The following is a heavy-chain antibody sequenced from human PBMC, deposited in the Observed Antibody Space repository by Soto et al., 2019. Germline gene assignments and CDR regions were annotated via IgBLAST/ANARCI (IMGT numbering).Heavy chain of an antibody. CDR3: AGTFVTTSSWYDADNWFDP. Sequence: SETLSLTCTVSGGSISSNTYYWGWIRQPPGKGLKWIGSIYYSGNTYYNPSLKSRVAISVDTSKNQFSLRLSSVTAADTAVYYCAGTFVTTSSWYDADNWFDPWGQGTLVTVSS. V-gene: IGHV4-39*01. CDR2: IYYSGNT. D-gene: IGHD6-13*01. CDR1: GGSISSNTYY. J-gene: IGHJ5*02.